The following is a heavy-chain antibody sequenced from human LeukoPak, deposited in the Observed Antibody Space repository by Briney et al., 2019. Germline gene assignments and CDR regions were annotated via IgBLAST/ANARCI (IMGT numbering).Heavy chain of an antibody. Sequence: PSETLSLTCTVSGGSISSYYWSWIRQPPGKGLEWIGYIYYSGSINYNPSLKSRVTISVDTSKNQFSLKLSSVTAADTAVYYCAVSGSYERGTFDYWGQGTLVTVSS. CDR3: AVSGSYERGTFDY. CDR1: GGSISSYY. CDR2: IYYSGSI. V-gene: IGHV4-59*12. D-gene: IGHD1-26*01. J-gene: IGHJ4*02.